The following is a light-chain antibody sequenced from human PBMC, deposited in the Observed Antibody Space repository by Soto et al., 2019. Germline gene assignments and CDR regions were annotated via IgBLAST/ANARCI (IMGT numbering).Light chain of an antibody. CDR3: CSYAGSSTFV. CDR1: SSDVGSYNL. Sequence: ALTQPASVSGSPGQSITISCTGTSSDVGSYNLVSWYQQHPGKAPKLMIYEGSKRPSGVSNRFSGSKSGNTASLTISGLQAEDEADYYCCSYAGSSTFVFGTGTKVTVL. J-gene: IGLJ1*01. CDR2: EGS. V-gene: IGLV2-23*01.